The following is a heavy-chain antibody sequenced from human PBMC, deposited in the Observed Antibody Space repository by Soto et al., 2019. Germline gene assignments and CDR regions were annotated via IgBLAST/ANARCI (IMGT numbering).Heavy chain of an antibody. CDR1: GGSISSGGYS. Sequence: QLQLQESGSGLVKPSQTLSLTCAVSGGSISSGGYSWSWIRQPPGKGLEWIGYIYHSGSTYYNPYLKGRVTISVDRSKNQFSLKLSSVAAADTAVYYCAGGIAARPLGYWGQGTLVTVSS. D-gene: IGHD6-6*01. J-gene: IGHJ4*02. CDR3: AGGIAARPLGY. CDR2: IYHSGST. V-gene: IGHV4-30-2*01.